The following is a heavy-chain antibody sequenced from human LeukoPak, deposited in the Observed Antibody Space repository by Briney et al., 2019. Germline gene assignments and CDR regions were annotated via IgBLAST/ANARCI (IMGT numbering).Heavy chain of an antibody. CDR1: GFTFSSYA. CDR3: AKDGSSSWSGSVYFDY. CDR2: ISYDESNK. Sequence: GGSLRLSCAASGFTFSSYAMHWVRQAPGKGLEWVAVISYDESNKYYADSVKGRFAISRDNSKNTLYLQMNSLRAEDTAVYYCAKDGSSSWSGSVYFDYWGQGTLVTVSS. V-gene: IGHV3-30*09. J-gene: IGHJ4*02. D-gene: IGHD6-13*01.